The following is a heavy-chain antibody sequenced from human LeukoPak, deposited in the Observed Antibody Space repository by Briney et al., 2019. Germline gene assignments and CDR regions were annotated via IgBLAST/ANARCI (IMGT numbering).Heavy chain of an antibody. V-gene: IGHV3-7*03. D-gene: IGHD3-22*01. Sequence: GGSLRLSCAASGFTFSAYYMTWVRQAPGKGLEWVAYIKEDGGEKDYVDSVKGRFTISRDNAKNSLYLQMNSLRAEDTALYYCARDPDSSGYYYDYFDYWGQGTLVTVSS. CDR3: ARDPDSSGYYYDYFDY. CDR1: GFTFSAYY. CDR2: IKEDGGEK. J-gene: IGHJ4*02.